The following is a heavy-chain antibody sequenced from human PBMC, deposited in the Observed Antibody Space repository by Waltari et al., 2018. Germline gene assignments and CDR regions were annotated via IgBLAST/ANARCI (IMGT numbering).Heavy chain of an antibody. CDR2: IYYSGST. J-gene: IGHJ4*02. V-gene: IGHV4-39*07. D-gene: IGHD4-17*01. CDR3: ARPPSSGDYFDY. CDR1: GGSIRSSSYY. Sequence: QLQLQESGPGLVKPSETLSLTCTVSGGSIRSSSYYWGWIRQPPGKGLEWIGSIYYSGSTYYNPSLKSRVTISVDTSKNQFSLKLSSVTAADTAVYYCARPPSSGDYFDYWGQGTLVTVSS.